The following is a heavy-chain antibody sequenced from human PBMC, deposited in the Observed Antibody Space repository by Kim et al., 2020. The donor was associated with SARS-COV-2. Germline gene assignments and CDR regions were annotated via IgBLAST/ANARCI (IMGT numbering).Heavy chain of an antibody. J-gene: IGHJ3*02. CDR3: ARDKDGEVGLGAFDI. V-gene: IGHV3-21*01. Sequence: GGSLRLSCAASGFTFSSYSMNWVRQAPGKGLEWVSSISSSSSYIYYADSVKGRFTISRDNAKNSLYLQMNSLRAEDTAVYYCARDKDGEVGLGAFDIWGQGTMVTVSS. CDR2: ISSSSSYI. CDR1: GFTFSSYS. D-gene: IGHD2-21*01.